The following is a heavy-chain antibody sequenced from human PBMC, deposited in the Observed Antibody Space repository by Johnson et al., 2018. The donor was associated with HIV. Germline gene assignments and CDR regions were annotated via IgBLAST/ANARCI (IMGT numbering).Heavy chain of an antibody. D-gene: IGHD3-16*01. Sequence: QMLLVESGGGLVQPGGSLRLSCAASGFTVSGDYMSWIRQAPGKGLEWVSYISSSGSTIYYADSVKGRFTISRDNSKNTLYLQMNSLRAGDTAVYYCARDGGFVGAFDIWGQGTMVIVSS. CDR2: ISSSGSTI. CDR3: ARDGGFVGAFDI. CDR1: GFTVSGDY. V-gene: IGHV3-11*04. J-gene: IGHJ3*02.